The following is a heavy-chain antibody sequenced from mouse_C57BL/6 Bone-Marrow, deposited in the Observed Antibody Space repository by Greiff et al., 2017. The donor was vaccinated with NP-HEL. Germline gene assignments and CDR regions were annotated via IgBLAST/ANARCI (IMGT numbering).Heavy chain of an antibody. CDR1: GYTFTSYW. CDR2: IHPNSGST. D-gene: IGHD3-2*02. Sequence: VQLQQPGAELVKPGASVKLSCKASGYTFTSYWMHWVKQRPGQGLEWIGMIHPNSGSTNYNEKFKGKATFTADTSSNTAYMQLSSLTTEDSAIYYCARSGTAQATPFFAYWGQGTLVTVSA. V-gene: IGHV1-64*01. J-gene: IGHJ3*01. CDR3: ARSGTAQATPFFAY.